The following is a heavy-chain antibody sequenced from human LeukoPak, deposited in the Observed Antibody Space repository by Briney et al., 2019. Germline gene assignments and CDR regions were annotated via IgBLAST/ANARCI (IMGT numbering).Heavy chain of an antibody. CDR1: GGSISSYY. CDR2: IYYSGST. Sequence: PSETLSLTCTVSGGSISSYYWSWIRQPPGKGLECIGYIYYSGSTNYNPSLKSRVTISVDTSKNQFSLKLSSVTAADTAVYYCARSSGSYYEWSFDIWGQGTMVTVSS. V-gene: IGHV4-59*01. D-gene: IGHD1-26*01. CDR3: ARSSGSYYEWSFDI. J-gene: IGHJ3*02.